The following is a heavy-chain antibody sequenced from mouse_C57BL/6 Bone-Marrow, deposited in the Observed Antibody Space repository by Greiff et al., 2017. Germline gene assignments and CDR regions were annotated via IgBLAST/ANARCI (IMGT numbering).Heavy chain of an antibody. V-gene: IGHV1-82*01. CDR2: IYPGDGDT. CDR1: GYAFSSSW. D-gene: IGHD1-1*01. J-gene: IGHJ1*03. CDR3: VDYYGSSDWYFDV. Sequence: QVQLKQSGPELVKPGASVKISCKASGYAFSSSWMNWVKQRPGKGLEWIGRIYPGDGDTNYNGKFKGKATLTADKSSSTAYMQISSLTSEDSAVYFCVDYYGSSDWYFDVWGTGTTVTVSS.